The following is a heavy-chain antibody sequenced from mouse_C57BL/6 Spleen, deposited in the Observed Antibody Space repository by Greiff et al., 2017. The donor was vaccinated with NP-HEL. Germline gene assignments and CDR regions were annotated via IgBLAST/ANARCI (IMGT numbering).Heavy chain of an antibody. CDR3: ARITTVVVPCAMDY. J-gene: IGHJ4*01. V-gene: IGHV1-42*01. CDR2: INPSTGGT. D-gene: IGHD1-1*01. Sequence: EVQLQQSGPELVKPGASVKISCKASGYSFTGYYMNWVKQSPEKSLEWIGEINPSTGGTTYNQKFKAKGTLTVDKSSSTAYMQRNSLTSDDSAVYYCARITTVVVPCAMDYWGQGPSVTVSS. CDR1: GYSFTGYY.